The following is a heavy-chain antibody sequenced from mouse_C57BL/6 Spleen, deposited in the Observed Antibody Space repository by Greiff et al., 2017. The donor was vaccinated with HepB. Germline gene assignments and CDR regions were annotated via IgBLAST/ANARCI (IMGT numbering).Heavy chain of an antibody. V-gene: IGHV1-53*01. CDR1: GYTFTSYW. J-gene: IGHJ1*03. D-gene: IGHD1-1*01. CDR3: ARDYYGSSYRYFDV. CDR2: INPSNGGT. Sequence: QVQLQQPGTELVKPGASVKLSCKASGYTFTSYWMHWVKQRPGQGLEWIGNINPSNGGTNYNEKFKSKATLTVDKSSSTAYMQLSSLTSEDSAVYYSARDYYGSSYRYFDVWGTGTTVTVSS.